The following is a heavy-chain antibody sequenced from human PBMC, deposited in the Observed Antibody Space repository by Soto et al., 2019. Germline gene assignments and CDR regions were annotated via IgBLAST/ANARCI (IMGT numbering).Heavy chain of an antibody. Sequence: QVQLVQSGAEVKKPGASVKVSCKASGYTFTSYGISWVRQAPGQGLEWMGWISAYNGNTNYAQKLQGRVTMTTDTSTSTAYMELRSLRSDDTAVYYCARDPYCGGDCYVSSTNNWFDPWGQGTLVTVSS. D-gene: IGHD2-21*02. V-gene: IGHV1-18*01. J-gene: IGHJ5*02. CDR2: ISAYNGNT. CDR3: ARDPYCGGDCYVSSTNNWFDP. CDR1: GYTFTSYG.